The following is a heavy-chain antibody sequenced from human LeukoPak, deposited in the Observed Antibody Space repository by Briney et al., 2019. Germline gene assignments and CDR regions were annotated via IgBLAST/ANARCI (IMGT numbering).Heavy chain of an antibody. J-gene: IGHJ5*02. Sequence: RSSETLSLTCAVYGGSFSGYYWSWIRQPPGKGLEWIGEINHSGSTNYNPSLKSRVTISVDTSKHPFSLKLSSVTAADTDVYYCARGGAHYYDSSGYPPPFDPWGQGALVTVSS. CDR2: INHSGST. CDR1: GGSFSGYY. V-gene: IGHV4-34*01. D-gene: IGHD3-22*01. CDR3: ARGGAHYYDSSGYPPPFDP.